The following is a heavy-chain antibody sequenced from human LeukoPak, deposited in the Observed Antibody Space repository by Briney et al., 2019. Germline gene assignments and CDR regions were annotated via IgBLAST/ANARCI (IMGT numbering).Heavy chain of an antibody. J-gene: IGHJ6*02. V-gene: IGHV4-59*08. Sequence: SETLSLTCTVSGGSISSYYWSWIRQPPGKGLEWIGYIYYSGSTNYNPSLKSRVTISVDTSKNQFSLKLSSVTAADTAVYYCARSYGSGRDAIYGMDVWGQGTTVTVSS. CDR2: IYYSGST. CDR1: GGSISSYY. CDR3: ARSYGSGRDAIYGMDV. D-gene: IGHD3-10*01.